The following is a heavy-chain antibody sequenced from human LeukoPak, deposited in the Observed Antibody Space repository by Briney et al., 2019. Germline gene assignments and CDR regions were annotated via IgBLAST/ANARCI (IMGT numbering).Heavy chain of an antibody. Sequence: GGSLRLSCAASRFTFSTYAMHWVRQAPGKGLEWVAVISYDGTNKNYADSVKGRFTISRDNSKNTLFLEMSSLRVEDTAVYYCVRERNNFWSGHHSIFDSWGQGTLVTVSS. CDR2: ISYDGTNK. D-gene: IGHD3-3*01. CDR1: RFTFSTYA. V-gene: IGHV3-30*04. CDR3: VRERNNFWSGHHSIFDS. J-gene: IGHJ4*02.